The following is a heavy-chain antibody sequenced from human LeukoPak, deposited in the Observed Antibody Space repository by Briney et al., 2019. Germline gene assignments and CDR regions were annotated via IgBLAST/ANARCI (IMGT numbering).Heavy chain of an antibody. Sequence: PGGSLTLSCTVSDFALSNYYMSWIRQPPGKGLEWVSYISGSGGAIYYADSVQGRFTISRDNAKNSVYLQMDSLRVEDTAVYYCVRGMQLGYWGQGTLVTVSS. J-gene: IGHJ4*02. CDR3: VRGMQLGY. CDR2: ISGSGGAI. V-gene: IGHV3-11*04. D-gene: IGHD6-13*01. CDR1: DFALSNYY.